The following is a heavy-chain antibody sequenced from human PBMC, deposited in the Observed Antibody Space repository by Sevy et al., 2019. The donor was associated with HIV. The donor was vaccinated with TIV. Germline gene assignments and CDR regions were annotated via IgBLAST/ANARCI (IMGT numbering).Heavy chain of an antibody. CDR2: IGYDGSNI. V-gene: IGHV3-33*01. J-gene: IGHJ4*02. D-gene: IGHD2-15*01. CDR1: GFTPSTYG. Sequence: ALRLSCAASGFTPSTYGMHWVRQAPGKGLEWVAVIGYDGSNIYYADSVKGRFTISRDNSKNTLFLQMDSLRAEDTAIYYCARDPRLYGDYLLAYFDYWGQGTLVTVSS. CDR3: ARDPRLYGDYLLAYFDY.